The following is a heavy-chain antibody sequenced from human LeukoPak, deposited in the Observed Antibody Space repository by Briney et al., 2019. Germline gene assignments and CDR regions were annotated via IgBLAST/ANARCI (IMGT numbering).Heavy chain of an antibody. J-gene: IGHJ6*02. CDR2: INWNGGST. CDR1: GFTFDDYG. Sequence: GGSLRLSCAASGFTFDDYGMSWVRQAPGKGLEWVSGINWNGGSTGYADSVKGRFTISRDNAKNSLYLQMNSLRAEDTALYPCARDRYYYDSSGPSSYYYYYYGMDVWGQGTTVTVSS. D-gene: IGHD3-22*01. V-gene: IGHV3-20*01. CDR3: ARDRYYYDSSGPSSYYYYYYGMDV.